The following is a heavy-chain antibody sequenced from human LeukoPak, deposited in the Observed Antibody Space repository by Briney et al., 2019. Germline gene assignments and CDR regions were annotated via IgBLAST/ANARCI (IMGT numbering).Heavy chain of an antibody. CDR2: IIPIFGTA. J-gene: IGHJ6*04. D-gene: IGHD5-18*01. Sequence: SLNLSCTASGGTFSSYAISWVRQAPGQGLEWMGGIIPIFGTANYAQKFQGRVTITADESTSTAYMELNSLRSEHTAVYYCAKVLLERGYSYGSGLDYYGMDVWGKGTTVTVSS. CDR3: AKVLLERGYSYGSGLDYYGMDV. CDR1: GGTFSSYA. V-gene: IGHV1-69*13.